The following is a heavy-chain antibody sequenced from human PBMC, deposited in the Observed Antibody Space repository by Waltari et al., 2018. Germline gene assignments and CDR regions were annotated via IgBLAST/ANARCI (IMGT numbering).Heavy chain of an antibody. CDR3: ARETTPEWELSFDY. D-gene: IGHD1-26*01. V-gene: IGHV1-2*02. CDR2: FNPNRGGT. J-gene: IGHJ4*02. Sequence: QVQLVQSGAEVKKPGASVKVSCKASGYTFTGYYMPWVRQAPGQGLGWRGWFNPNRGGTEYARKFQGRATMTRDAATGRAYMGMCRLRSDDTAVDYWARETTPEWELSFDYWGQGTLVTVSS. CDR1: GYTFTGYY.